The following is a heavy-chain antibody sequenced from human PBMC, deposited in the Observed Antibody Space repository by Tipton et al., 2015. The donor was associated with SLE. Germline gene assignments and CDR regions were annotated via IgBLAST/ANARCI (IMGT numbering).Heavy chain of an antibody. D-gene: IGHD6-13*01. CDR1: GGSFSGYY. V-gene: IGHV4-34*01. CDR2: INHSGST. Sequence: TLSLTCAVYGGSFSGYYWSWIRQPPGKGLEWIGEINHSGSTNYNLSLKSRVTISVDTSKNQFSLKLSSVTAADTAVYYCARDISSWFDAFDIWGQGTMVTVSS. J-gene: IGHJ3*02. CDR3: ARDISSWFDAFDI.